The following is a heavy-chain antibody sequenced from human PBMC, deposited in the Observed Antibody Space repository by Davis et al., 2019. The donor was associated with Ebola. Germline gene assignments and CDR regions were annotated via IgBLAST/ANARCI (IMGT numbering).Heavy chain of an antibody. D-gene: IGHD3-22*01. V-gene: IGHV3-73*01. J-gene: IGHJ4*02. CDR3: THSSGYNNADY. CDR1: GFTFSGSA. Sequence: PGGSLRLSCAASGFTFSGSATHWVRQASGKGLEWVGRIRSKANSYATAYAASVKGRFTISRDDSKNTAYLQMNSLKTEDTAVYYCTHSSGYNNADYWGQGTLVTVSS. CDR2: IRSKANSYAT.